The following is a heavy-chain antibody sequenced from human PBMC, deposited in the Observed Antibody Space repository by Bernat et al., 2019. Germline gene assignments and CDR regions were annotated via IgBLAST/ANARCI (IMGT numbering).Heavy chain of an antibody. CDR2: IIPILGIA. J-gene: IGHJ1*01. V-gene: IGHV1-69*04. Sequence: GSSVKVSCKASGGTFSSYAISWVRQAPGQGLEWMGRIIPILGIANYAQKFQGRVTITADKSTSTAYMELSSLRSEDTAVYYCARVTPYDSSGYYYSAEYFQHWGQGTLVTVSS. CDR3: ARVTPYDSSGYYYSAEYFQH. CDR1: GGTFSSYA. D-gene: IGHD3-22*01.